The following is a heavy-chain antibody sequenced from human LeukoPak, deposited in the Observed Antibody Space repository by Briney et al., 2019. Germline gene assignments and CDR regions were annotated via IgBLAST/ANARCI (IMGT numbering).Heavy chain of an antibody. D-gene: IGHD6-13*01. J-gene: IGHJ5*02. Sequence: ASVKVSCKASGGTFSSYAISWVRQAPGQGLEWMGGIIPIFGTANYAQKFQGRVTITTDESTSTAYMELSSLRSEDTAVYYCAREGDSGSSRWYTNWFDPWRQGTLVTVSP. V-gene: IGHV1-69*05. CDR2: IIPIFGTA. CDR3: AREGDSGSSRWYTNWFDP. CDR1: GGTFSSYA.